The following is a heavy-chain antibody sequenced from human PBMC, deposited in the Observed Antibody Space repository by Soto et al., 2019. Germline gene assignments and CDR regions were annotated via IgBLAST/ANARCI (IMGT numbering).Heavy chain of an antibody. V-gene: IGHV2-5*02. CDR3: AHMRAANFDY. D-gene: IGHD2-15*01. CDR2: IYWDDDQ. Sequence: QITLKESGPTLVKPTQPLTLTCNVSGVSLSTGGVGVGWIRQPPGKALEWLALIYWDDDQRSSPSLKSRLTITKDTSKNQVVLTMTNMAPEDTATYYCAHMRAANFDYWGQGTLVTVSS. J-gene: IGHJ4*02. CDR1: GVSLSTGGVG.